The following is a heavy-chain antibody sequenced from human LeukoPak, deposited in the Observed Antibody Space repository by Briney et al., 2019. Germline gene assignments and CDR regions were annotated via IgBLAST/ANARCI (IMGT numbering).Heavy chain of an antibody. J-gene: IGHJ4*02. CDR3: ARHRLPSSGWYLGYFDY. V-gene: IGHV4-39*01. D-gene: IGHD6-19*01. CDR2: IYYSGST. CDR1: GGSISSSSYY. Sequence: SETLSLTCTVPGGSISSSSYYWGWIRQPPGKGLEWIGSIYYSGSTYYNPSLKSRVTISVDTSKNQFSLKLSSVTAADTAVYYCARHRLPSSGWYLGYFDYWGQGTLVTVSS.